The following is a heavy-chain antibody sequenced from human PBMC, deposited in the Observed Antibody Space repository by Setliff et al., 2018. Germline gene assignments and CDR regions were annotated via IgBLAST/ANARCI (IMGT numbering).Heavy chain of an antibody. CDR3: ARTARPNRYYNYMDV. CDR1: GGTFTTYA. J-gene: IGHJ6*03. V-gene: IGHV1-69*13. D-gene: IGHD3-9*01. Sequence: SVKVSCKASGGTFTTYAITWVRQAPGQGLEWMGGIIPRFSTANIAQNFQGRVTISADESTSTVYMELSSLRSEDTAVYYCARTARPNRYYNYMDVWGKGTKVTVS. CDR2: IIPRFSTA.